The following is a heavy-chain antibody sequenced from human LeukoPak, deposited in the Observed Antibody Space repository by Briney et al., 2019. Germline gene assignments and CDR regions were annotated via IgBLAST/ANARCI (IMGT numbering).Heavy chain of an antibody. CDR1: GYTFTKYG. V-gene: IGHV1-18*01. CDR3: GSGIAATFELYSDY. D-gene: IGHD2-15*01. J-gene: IGHJ4*02. Sequence: SVKVSCKASGYTFTKYGITWVRQAPGQGLEWMGWISCYNGNTNYAQKLQGRVTMTTDTSTSTAYMGLRSLRSDDTALYYCGSGIAATFELYSDYWGQGTLVTVSS. CDR2: ISCYNGNT.